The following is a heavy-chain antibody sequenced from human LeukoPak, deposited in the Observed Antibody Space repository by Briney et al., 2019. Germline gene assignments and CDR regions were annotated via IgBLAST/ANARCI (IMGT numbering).Heavy chain of an antibody. CDR1: GGTFPSYI. J-gene: IGHJ3*02. D-gene: IGHD3-3*01. CDR3: ASTIFGVVSIRLDAFDI. CDR2: IIPIFGTA. Sequence: ASVKVSCKASGGTFPSYIINWVRQAPGQGLEWMGGIIPIFGTANYAQKFQGRVTITTDESTSTAYMELSSLRSEDTAVYYCASTIFGVVSIRLDAFDIWGQGTMVTVSS. V-gene: IGHV1-69*05.